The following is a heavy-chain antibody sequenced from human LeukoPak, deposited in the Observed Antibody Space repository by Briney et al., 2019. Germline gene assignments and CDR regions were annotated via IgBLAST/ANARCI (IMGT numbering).Heavy chain of an antibody. D-gene: IGHD3-22*01. V-gene: IGHV3-43D*03. Sequence: PGGSLRLSCAASGFTFDDYAMHWVRQAPGKGLEWVSLISWDGGSTYYADSVKGRFTISRDNSKNSLYLQMNSLRAEDTAVYYCAKDPQTTYYYDSSGYILDYWGQGTPVTVSS. CDR2: ISWDGGST. CDR1: GFTFDDYA. J-gene: IGHJ4*02. CDR3: AKDPQTTYYYDSSGYILDY.